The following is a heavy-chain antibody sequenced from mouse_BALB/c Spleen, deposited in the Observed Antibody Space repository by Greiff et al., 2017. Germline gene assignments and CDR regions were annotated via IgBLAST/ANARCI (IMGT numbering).Heavy chain of an antibody. V-gene: IGHV5-17*02. CDR3: ARGFTTLFDY. Sequence: DVMLVESGGGLVQPGGSRKLSCAASGFTFSSFGMHWVRQAPEKGLEWVAYISSGSSTIFYADTVKGRFTISRDNPKNTLFLQMTSLRSEDTAMYYCARGFTTLFDYWGQGTTLTVSS. J-gene: IGHJ2*01. D-gene: IGHD1-1*01. CDR1: GFTFSSFG. CDR2: ISSGSSTI.